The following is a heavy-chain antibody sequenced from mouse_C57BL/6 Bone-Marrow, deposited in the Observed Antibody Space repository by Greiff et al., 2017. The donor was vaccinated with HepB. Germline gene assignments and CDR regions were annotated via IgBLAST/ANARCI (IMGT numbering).Heavy chain of an antibody. Sequence: EVQLQQSGPELVKPGASGRIPCKASGYPFPDNKMDGVKQSQGKGLGWIGDINPNKGGTIYNQKLKGKATLTVDKSSSTAYMELRSLTSEDTAVYYCARDDGLGTFDYWGQGTTLTVSS. CDR1: GYPFPDNK. J-gene: IGHJ2*01. CDR3: ARDDGLGTFDY. D-gene: IGHD2-3*01. CDR2: INPNKGGT. V-gene: IGHV1-18*01.